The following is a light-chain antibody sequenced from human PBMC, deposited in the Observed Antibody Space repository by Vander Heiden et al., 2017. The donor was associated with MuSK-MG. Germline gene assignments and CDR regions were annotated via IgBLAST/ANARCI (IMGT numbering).Light chain of an antibody. Sequence: SYVLTQPPSVSVAPGQTARITCGGKNIGSKSVHWCQQKPGQAPVLVVYDDSDRPSGIPERFSGSNSGNTATLTISRVEAGDEADYYCQVWDTSGDHWVFGGGTKLTVL. CDR3: QVWDTSGDHWV. CDR1: NIGSKS. J-gene: IGLJ3*02. V-gene: IGLV3-21*02. CDR2: DDS.